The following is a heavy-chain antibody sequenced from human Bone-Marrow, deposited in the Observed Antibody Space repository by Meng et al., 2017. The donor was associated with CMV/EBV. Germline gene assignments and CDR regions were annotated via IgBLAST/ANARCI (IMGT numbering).Heavy chain of an antibody. Sequence: GESLKISCAASGFTFSSYWMHWVRQAPGKGLVWVSRINNDGSTRNYADSMKGRFTISRDNAKNTLYLQMNSLRAEDTAVYYCERSAGRDGHWGRGPVVPVSS. CDR2: INNDGSTR. CDR3: ERSAGRDGH. J-gene: IGHJ1*01. V-gene: IGHV3-74*01. D-gene: IGHD1-26*01. CDR1: GFTFSSYW.